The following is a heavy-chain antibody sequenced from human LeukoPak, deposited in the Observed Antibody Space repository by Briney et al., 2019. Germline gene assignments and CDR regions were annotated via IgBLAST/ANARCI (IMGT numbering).Heavy chain of an antibody. D-gene: IGHD2-21*01. Sequence: GGSLRLSCAASGFSLSSYAMSWVRQAPGKGLEWVSAISSTDAGTYHADSVRGRFTISRDSSKNTLYMQMNSLRAEDAAVYYCAKAPVTSCRGAYCYPFDYWGQGTLVTVSS. CDR3: AKAPVTSCRGAYCYPFDY. CDR2: ISSTDAGT. CDR1: GFSLSSYA. V-gene: IGHV3-23*01. J-gene: IGHJ4*02.